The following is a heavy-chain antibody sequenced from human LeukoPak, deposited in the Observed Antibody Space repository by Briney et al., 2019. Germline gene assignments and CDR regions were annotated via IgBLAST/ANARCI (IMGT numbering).Heavy chain of an antibody. J-gene: IGHJ5*02. CDR1: GGSFSGYY. D-gene: IGHD3-10*01. CDR3: ARGLVRGRIGPKFDP. V-gene: IGHV4-34*01. Sequence: PSETLSLTCAVYGGSFSGYYWSWIRQPPGKGLEWIGEINHSGSTNYNPSLKSRVTISVDTSKNQFSLKLSSVTAVDTAVYYCARGLVRGRIGPKFDPWGQGTLVTVSS. CDR2: INHSGST.